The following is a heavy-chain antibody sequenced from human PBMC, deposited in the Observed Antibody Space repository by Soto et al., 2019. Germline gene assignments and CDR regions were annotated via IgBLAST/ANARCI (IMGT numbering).Heavy chain of an antibody. CDR2: IIPILGIA. J-gene: IGHJ3*02. V-gene: IGHV1-69*02. D-gene: IGHD1-1*01. Sequence: QVQLVQSGAEVKKPGSSVPVSCKASGGTFSSYTISWVRQAPGQGLEWMGRIIPILGIANYAQKFQGRVTITADKSTSTAYMELSSLRSEDTAVYYCARGTWTDDAFDIWGQGTMVTVSS. CDR3: ARGTWTDDAFDI. CDR1: GGTFSSYT.